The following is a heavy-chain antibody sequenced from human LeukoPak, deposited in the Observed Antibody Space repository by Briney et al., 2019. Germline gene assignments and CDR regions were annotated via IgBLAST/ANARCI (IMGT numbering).Heavy chain of an antibody. D-gene: IGHD1-26*01. CDR1: GFTFSSYA. J-gene: IGHJ5*02. CDR3: AKSGSCYPHYNWFDP. Sequence: PGGSLRLSCAASGFTFSSYAMSWVRQAPGKGLEWVSAISGSGGSTYYADSVKGRFTISRDNSKNTLYLQMNSLRAEDTAVYYCAKSGSCYPHYNWFDPWGQGTLVTVSS. CDR2: ISGSGGST. V-gene: IGHV3-23*01.